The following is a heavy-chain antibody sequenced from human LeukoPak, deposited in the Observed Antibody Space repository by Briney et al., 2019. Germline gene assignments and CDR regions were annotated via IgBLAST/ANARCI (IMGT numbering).Heavy chain of an antibody. V-gene: IGHV4-59*12. CDR2: IYYSGST. J-gene: IGHJ4*02. CDR1: GGSISSNY. Sequence: SETLSLTCTVSGGSISSNYWSWIRQPPGKGLEWIGYIYYSGSTYSSPSLKSRVTISVDTSKNQFSLKLSSVTAADTAFYYCARDRGVSGFDYWGQGTLVTVSS. D-gene: IGHD6-13*01. CDR3: ARDRGVSGFDY.